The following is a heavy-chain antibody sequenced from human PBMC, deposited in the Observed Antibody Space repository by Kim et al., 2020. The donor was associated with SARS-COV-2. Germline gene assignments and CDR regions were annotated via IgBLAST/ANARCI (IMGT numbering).Heavy chain of an antibody. V-gene: IGHV5-51*01. D-gene: IGHD2-21*02. J-gene: IGHJ6*02. Sequence: GESLKISCKGSGYSFTSYWIGWVRQMPGKGLEWMGIIYPGDSDTRYSPSFQGQVTISADKSISTAYLQWSSLKASDTAMYYCARHEDCGGDCSYYYYYGMDVWGQGTTVTVAS. CDR2: IYPGDSDT. CDR3: ARHEDCGGDCSYYYYYGMDV. CDR1: GYSFTSYW.